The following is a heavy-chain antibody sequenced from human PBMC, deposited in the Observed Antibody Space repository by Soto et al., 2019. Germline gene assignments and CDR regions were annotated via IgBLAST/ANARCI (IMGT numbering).Heavy chain of an antibody. CDR1: GFTFSSYD. J-gene: IGHJ3*02. CDR2: IDVGGGSA. CDR3: ARVGTTRPDAFDI. D-gene: IGHD1-26*01. V-gene: IGHV3-23*01. Sequence: PGGSLRLSCAASGFTFSSYDMSWVRQAPGKGLEWVSGIDVGGGSAYYADSVKGRFTISRDNAKNTLYLQMNSLRAEDTAVYYCARVGTTRPDAFDIWGQGTMVTVSS.